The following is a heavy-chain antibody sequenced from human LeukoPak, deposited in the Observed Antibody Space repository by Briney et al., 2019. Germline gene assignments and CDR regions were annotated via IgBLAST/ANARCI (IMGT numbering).Heavy chain of an antibody. J-gene: IGHJ3*02. CDR2: MYYSGST. Sequence: PSETLSLTCSVSGYSLNSGYYWGWVRQPPGRGLEWRGSMYYSGSTLSNPSLKSRVTLSVDTSKNQFSLRLTSVPAADTAVYFCARDSTLNLAFDMWGHGALVTVS. CDR3: ARDSTLNLAFDM. D-gene: IGHD3-3*02. V-gene: IGHV4-38-2*02. CDR1: GYSLNSGYY.